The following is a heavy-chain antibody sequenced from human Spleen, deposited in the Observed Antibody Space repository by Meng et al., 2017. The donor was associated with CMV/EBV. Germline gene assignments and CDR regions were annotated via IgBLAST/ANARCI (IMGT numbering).Heavy chain of an antibody. Sequence: YGLHWVRQAPGKGLEWVAVIWYDGSNKYYADSVKGRFTISRDNSKNTLYLQMNSLRAEDTAVYYCAKDRGQRYCSSTSCYTRGGFDYWGQGTLVTVSS. D-gene: IGHD2-2*01. V-gene: IGHV3-33*06. CDR3: AKDRGQRYCSSTSCYTRGGFDY. CDR1: YG. CDR2: IWYDGSNK. J-gene: IGHJ4*02.